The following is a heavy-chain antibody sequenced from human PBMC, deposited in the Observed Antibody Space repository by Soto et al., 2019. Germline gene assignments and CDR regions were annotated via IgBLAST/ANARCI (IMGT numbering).Heavy chain of an antibody. CDR1: GFTFGNYA. CDR3: ARDGSRGRAFDY. D-gene: IGHD6-13*01. CDR2: IKQDGSEK. Sequence: GGSLRLSCAASGFTFGNYAMNWVRQAPGKGLEWVANIKQDGSEKYYVDSVKGRFTISRDNAKNSLYLQMNSLRAEDTAVYYCARDGSRGRAFDYWGQGTLVTVSS. J-gene: IGHJ4*02. V-gene: IGHV3-7*01.